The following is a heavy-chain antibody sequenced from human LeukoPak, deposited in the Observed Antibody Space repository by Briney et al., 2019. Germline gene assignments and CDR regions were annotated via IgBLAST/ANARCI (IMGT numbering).Heavy chain of an antibody. CDR1: GYLFIVYN. Sequence: ASVKVSCKASGYLFIVYNIHWVRQAPGQGLEWMGWINPNTGDTNYAQKFQGRVTMTRDTSISTVYMELRSLTYEDTALYYCARRFDYGNHPFHHYYMDVWGKGTTVSVSS. V-gene: IGHV1-2*02. D-gene: IGHD4-11*01. J-gene: IGHJ6*03. CDR2: INPNTGDT. CDR3: ARRFDYGNHPFHHYYMDV.